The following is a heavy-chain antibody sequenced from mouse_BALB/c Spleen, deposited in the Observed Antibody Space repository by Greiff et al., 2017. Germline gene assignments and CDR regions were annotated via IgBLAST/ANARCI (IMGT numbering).Heavy chain of an antibody. CDR2: INPSTGYT. V-gene: IGHV1-7*01. Sequence: QVQLKESGAELAKPGASVKMSCKASGYTFTSYWMHWVKQRPGQGLEWIGYINPSTGYTEYNQKFKDKATLTADKSSSTAYMQLSSLTSEDSAVYYCARGDSRGAMDYWGQGTSVTVSS. D-gene: IGHD1-1*01. CDR1: GYTFTSYW. CDR3: ARGDSRGAMDY. J-gene: IGHJ4*01.